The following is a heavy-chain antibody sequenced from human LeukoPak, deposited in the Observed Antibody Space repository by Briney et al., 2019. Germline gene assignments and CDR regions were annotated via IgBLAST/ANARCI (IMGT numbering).Heavy chain of an antibody. J-gene: IGHJ5*02. CDR1: GGSIISSRDY. Sequence: SETLSLTCTVSGGSIISSRDYWAWIRQPPGKGLEWIGSMHYSGNTLHNPSLKSRVTISVDTSKNQFSLKLHSVSAADTAVYYCVTFESATWGQGTLVTVSS. V-gene: IGHV4-39*01. D-gene: IGHD3-3*01. CDR3: VTFESAT. CDR2: MHYSGNT.